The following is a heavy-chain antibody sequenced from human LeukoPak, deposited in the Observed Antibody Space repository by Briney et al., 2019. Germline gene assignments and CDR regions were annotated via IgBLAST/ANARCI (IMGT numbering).Heavy chain of an antibody. CDR1: GGTFSSYA. V-gene: IGHV1-69*13. CDR2: NIPIFGTA. D-gene: IGHD3-3*01. CDR3: AREGPPNYDFWSGSQTRFFDI. J-gene: IGHJ3*02. Sequence: SVKVSCTASGGTFSSYAISWVRQAPGQGLEWMGGNIPIFGTANYAQKFQGRVTITADESTSTAYMELSSLRSEDTAMYYCAREGPPNYDFWSGSQTRFFDIWGQGTMVTVSS.